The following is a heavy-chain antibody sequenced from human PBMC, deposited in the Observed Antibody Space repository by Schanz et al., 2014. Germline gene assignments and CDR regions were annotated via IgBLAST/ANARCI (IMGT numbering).Heavy chain of an antibody. V-gene: IGHV3-21*04. Sequence: VQLVESGGGVVQPGRSLRLSCAASGFTFSSNYMSWVRQAPGKGLEWVSSISSSSSYISYADSVKGRFTISRDNAKNSLYLQMNSLRAEDTALYYCARDTAQSCIGPSCFEYFQHWGQGALVTVSS. CDR1: GFTFSSNY. J-gene: IGHJ1*01. CDR2: ISSSSSYI. D-gene: IGHD2-2*01. CDR3: ARDTAQSCIGPSCFEYFQH.